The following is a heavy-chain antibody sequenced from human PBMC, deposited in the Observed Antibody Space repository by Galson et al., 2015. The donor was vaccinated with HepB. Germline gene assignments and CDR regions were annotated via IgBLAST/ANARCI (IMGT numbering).Heavy chain of an antibody. CDR3: VREHNSGWYLDH. D-gene: IGHD6-19*01. V-gene: IGHV3-33*01. CDR2: IWRDGPNK. Sequence: SLRLSCAASGFIFSNYGMHWVRQAPGQGLEWVALIWRDGPNKYYSDSVKGRFTISRDNSKNILYLQMNSLRAEDTAVYYCVREHNSGWYLDHWGQGTLVTVSS. CDR1: GFIFSNYG. J-gene: IGHJ4*02.